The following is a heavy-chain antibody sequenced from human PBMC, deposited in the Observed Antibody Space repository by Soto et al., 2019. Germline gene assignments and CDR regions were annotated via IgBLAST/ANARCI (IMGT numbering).Heavy chain of an antibody. CDR3: AREIIPLTTDWYFDL. CDR1: GGSISGGIYY. Sequence: QVQLQESGPGLVKPSETLSLTCTVSGGSISGGIYYWSWVRQSPGKGLEWIGYIFHSGSTFYNPSLGSRVTISVDTSKNQFSLWLSSVTAADTAVYYCAREIIPLTTDWYFDLWGRGTLVTVSS. J-gene: IGHJ2*01. CDR2: IFHSGST. D-gene: IGHD4-17*01. V-gene: IGHV4-30-4*01.